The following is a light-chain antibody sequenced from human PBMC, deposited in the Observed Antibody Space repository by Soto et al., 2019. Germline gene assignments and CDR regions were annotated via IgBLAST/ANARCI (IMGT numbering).Light chain of an antibody. V-gene: IGKV3-15*01. CDR2: GAS. Sequence: EIVMTQSPATLSVSPGERATLSYRASQSVSSKLAWYQQKPGQGPRLLIYGASTRATGIPARFSGSGSGTEFTLSISSLQSEDFAVYYCQHYSTWLWTFGQGTKVEIK. J-gene: IGKJ1*01. CDR1: QSVSSK. CDR3: QHYSTWLWT.